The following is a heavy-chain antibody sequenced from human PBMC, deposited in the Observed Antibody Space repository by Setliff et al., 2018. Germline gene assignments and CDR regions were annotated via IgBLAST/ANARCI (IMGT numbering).Heavy chain of an antibody. J-gene: IGHJ6*03. CDR2: LQTYSGHT. CDR1: GDSIPKNA. Sequence: ASVKVSCKASGDSIPKNAISWVRQAPGQGLGWMGWLQTYSGHTNYAQKFRSRATMTTDTSTRTAYLELRALTSDDTAVYYCATDVNQWDPTYMDVWGEGTTVTVSS. D-gene: IGHD1-26*01. CDR3: ATDVNQWDPTYMDV. V-gene: IGHV1-18*01.